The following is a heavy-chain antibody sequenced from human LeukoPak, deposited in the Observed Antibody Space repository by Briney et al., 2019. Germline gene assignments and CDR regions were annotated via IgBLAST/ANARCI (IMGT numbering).Heavy chain of an antibody. D-gene: IGHD1-26*01. CDR2: IYYSGVT. Sequence: SETLSLTCIVSGGSLSGHYWTWLRQPPGKGLEWIAYIYYSGVTKFNPSLMSRVTISIDTPKNQFSLKLNSVTAADTAVYYCAKHCPSPLCGNFDYWGQGILVTVSS. CDR1: GGSLSGHY. J-gene: IGHJ4*02. V-gene: IGHV4-59*08. CDR3: AKHCPSPLCGNFDY.